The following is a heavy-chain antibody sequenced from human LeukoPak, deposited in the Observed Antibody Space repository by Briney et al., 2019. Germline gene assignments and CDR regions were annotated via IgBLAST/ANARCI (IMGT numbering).Heavy chain of an antibody. Sequence: PGGSLRLSCAASGFTFSNAWMSWVRQAPGKGLEWVSYISSSSSTIYYADSVKGRFTIPRDNAKNSLYLQMNSLRAEDTAVYYCARGAYYYEDWGQGTLVTVSS. V-gene: IGHV3-48*01. J-gene: IGHJ4*02. CDR2: ISSSSSTI. D-gene: IGHD3-22*01. CDR1: GFTFSNAW. CDR3: ARGAYYYED.